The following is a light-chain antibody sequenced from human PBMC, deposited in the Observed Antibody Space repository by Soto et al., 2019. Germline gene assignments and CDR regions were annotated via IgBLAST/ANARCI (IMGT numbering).Light chain of an antibody. Sequence: EVVMTQSPATLSVSPGERVTLSCRASQSINAHLAWYQQKPGQAPRLLIHGASTRATGIPARFSGSGFGTEFILTLSSLQSEDFAIYYCQQYTTWLWTFGQGTKVEI. CDR3: QQYTTWLWT. J-gene: IGKJ1*01. CDR2: GAS. V-gene: IGKV3-15*01. CDR1: QSINAH.